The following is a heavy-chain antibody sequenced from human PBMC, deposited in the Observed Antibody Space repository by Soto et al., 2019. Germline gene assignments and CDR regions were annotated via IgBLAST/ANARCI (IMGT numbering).Heavy chain of an antibody. CDR1: GGSINNTNNY. CDR2: IYYSGNT. J-gene: IGHJ4*02. V-gene: IGHV4-39*01. CDR3: VKHELWGGVSKY. Sequence: QLQLQESGPGLVKPSETLSLTCTVSGGSINNTNNYWGWIRQHPGEGLEWIGGIYYSGNTNYNPSLQGRVTMSAYTSKNQFSLRLNFVTAADTAVYYCVKHELWGGVSKYWGQGTLVTVSS. D-gene: IGHD3-16*01.